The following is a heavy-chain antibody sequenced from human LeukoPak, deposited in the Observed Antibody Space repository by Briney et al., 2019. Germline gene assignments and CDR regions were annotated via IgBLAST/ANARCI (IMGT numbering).Heavy chain of an antibody. J-gene: IGHJ3*02. CDR2: IYSGGST. V-gene: IGHV3-66*02. CDR3: ARDGPNQDAFDI. CDR1: GFTFSSNY. Sequence: GGSLRLSCAASGFTFSSNYMSWVRQAPGKGVEGVSVIYSGGSTYYADSVNGRFTISRDNSKNTLYLQMNSLRAEDTAVYYCARDGPNQDAFDIWGQGTMVTVST. D-gene: IGHD2-8*01.